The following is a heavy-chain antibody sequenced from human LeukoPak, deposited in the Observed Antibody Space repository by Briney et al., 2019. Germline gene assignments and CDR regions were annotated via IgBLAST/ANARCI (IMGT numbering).Heavy chain of an antibody. CDR1: GDSVSSNGAS. CDR2: TYYRSQQRHS. CDR3: GRETDFGVVTN. V-gene: IGHV6-1*01. D-gene: IGHD3-3*01. J-gene: IGHJ4*02. Sequence: SQTLSLTCAFSGDSVSSNGASWNWIRQSPSRGLEWLGRTYYRSQQRHSDYAPSVRGRITLNPDTSKNQFSLQLNSMTPEDTTVYYCGRETDFGVVTNWGQGTLVTVSS.